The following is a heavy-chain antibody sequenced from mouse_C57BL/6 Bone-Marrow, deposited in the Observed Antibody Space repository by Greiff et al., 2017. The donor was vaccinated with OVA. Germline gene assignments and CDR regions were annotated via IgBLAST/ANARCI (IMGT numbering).Heavy chain of an antibody. Sequence: EVQLVESGGGLVQPKGSLKLSCAASGFSFNTYAMNWVRQAPGKGLEWVARIRSKSNNYATYYADSVKDRFTISRDDSESMLYLQMNNLKTEDTAMYYCVRHLGIWDGAMDYWGQGTSVTVSS. CDR3: VRHLGIWDGAMDY. D-gene: IGHD4-1*01. V-gene: IGHV10-1*01. CDR1: GFSFNTYA. J-gene: IGHJ4*01. CDR2: IRSKSNNYAT.